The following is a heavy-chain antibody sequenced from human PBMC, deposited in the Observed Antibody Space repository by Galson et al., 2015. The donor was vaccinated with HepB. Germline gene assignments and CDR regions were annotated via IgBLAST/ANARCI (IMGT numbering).Heavy chain of an antibody. V-gene: IGHV4-59*01. CDR1: GGSISSYY. CDR3: ARGVVATTIDY. D-gene: IGHD5-12*01. Sequence: ETLSLTCTVSGGSISSYYWSWIRQPPGKGLEWIGYIYYSGSTNYNPSLKSRVTISVDTSKNQFSLKLSSVTAADTAVYYCARGVVATTIDYWGQGTLVTVSS. CDR2: IYYSGST. J-gene: IGHJ4*02.